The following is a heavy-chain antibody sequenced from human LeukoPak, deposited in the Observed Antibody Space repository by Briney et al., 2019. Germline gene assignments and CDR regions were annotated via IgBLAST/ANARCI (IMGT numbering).Heavy chain of an antibody. CDR2: ISSSSSYI. CDR1: GFTFSSYS. Sequence: GGSLRLSCAASGFTFSSYSMNWVRQAPGKGLEWVSSISSSSSYIYYADSVKGRFTISRDNAKNSLYLQMNSLRAEDTAVYYCAPDHGSGSYPFDYRGQGTLVTVSS. CDR3: APDHGSGSYPFDY. J-gene: IGHJ4*02. D-gene: IGHD3-10*01. V-gene: IGHV3-21*01.